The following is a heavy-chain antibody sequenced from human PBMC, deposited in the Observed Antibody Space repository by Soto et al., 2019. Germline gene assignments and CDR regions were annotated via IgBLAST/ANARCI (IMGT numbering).Heavy chain of an antibody. CDR2: IYYSGST. CDR1: GGSSSSYY. CDR3: ARRSCSSTSCNFDY. Sequence: PSETLSLTCTVSGGSSSSYYWSWIRQPPGKGLEWIGYIYYSGSTNYNPSLKSRVTISVDTSKNQFSLKLSSVTAADTAVYYCARRSCSSTSCNFDYWGQGTLVTAPQ. J-gene: IGHJ4*02. D-gene: IGHD2-2*01. V-gene: IGHV4-59*08.